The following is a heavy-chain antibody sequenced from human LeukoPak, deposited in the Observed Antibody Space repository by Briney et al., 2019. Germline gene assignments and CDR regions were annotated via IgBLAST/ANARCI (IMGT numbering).Heavy chain of an antibody. Sequence: PGGSLRLSCTASGFPFSTFTMNWGRQAPGKGLEMLSFIVRGDGPIYYADSVKGRFTISRDNDKNSLYLQMNSLTVEDTAVYYCARETGSTTSAEFEFWGQGTLVTVSS. V-gene: IGHV3-48*03. CDR3: ARETGSTTSAEFEF. J-gene: IGHJ4*02. D-gene: IGHD6-6*01. CDR2: IVRGDGPI. CDR1: GFPFSTFT.